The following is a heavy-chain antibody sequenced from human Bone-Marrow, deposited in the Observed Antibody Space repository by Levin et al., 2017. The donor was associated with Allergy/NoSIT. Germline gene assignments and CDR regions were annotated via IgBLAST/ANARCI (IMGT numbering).Heavy chain of an antibody. CDR3: ARVEYSTSSRYYYGMDV. V-gene: IGHV2-70*01. CDR2: IDWDDDK. J-gene: IGHJ6*02. Sequence: VSGPTLVKPTQTLTLTCTFSGFSLSTSGMSVSWIRQPPGKALEWLAVIDWDDDKYYSTSLKTRLTISKDTSKNRVVLTMTNMDPVDTATYYCARVEYSTSSRYYYGMDVWGQGTTVTVSS. D-gene: IGHD6-6*01. CDR1: GFSLSTSGMS.